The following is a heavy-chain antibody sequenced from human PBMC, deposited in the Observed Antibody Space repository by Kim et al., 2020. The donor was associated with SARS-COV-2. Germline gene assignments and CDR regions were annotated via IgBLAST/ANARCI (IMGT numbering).Heavy chain of an antibody. CDR2: INPSGGST. CDR3: ARGIHSHIVGANKGAFDI. J-gene: IGHJ3*02. CDR1: GYTFTSYY. Sequence: ASVKVSCKASGYTFTSYYMHWVRQAPGQGLEWMGIINPSGGSTSYAQKFQGRVTMTRDTSTSTVYMELSSLRSEDTAVYYCARGIHSHIVGANKGAFDIWGQGTMVTVSS. V-gene: IGHV1-46*01. D-gene: IGHD1-26*01.